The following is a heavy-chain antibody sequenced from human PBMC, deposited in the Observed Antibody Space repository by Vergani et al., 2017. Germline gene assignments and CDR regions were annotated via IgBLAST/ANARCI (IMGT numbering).Heavy chain of an antibody. Sequence: QVQLVQSGAEVKKPGASVKVSCKASGYTFTSYDINWVRQATGQGLEWMGWMNPNSGNTGYAQKFQGRVTMTRNTSISTAYMELISLRSEDTAVYYCASSSDCSGGSGYSVFDYWGQGTLVTVAS. CDR1: GYTFTSYD. V-gene: IGHV1-8*01. CDR3: ASSSDCSGGSGYSVFDY. D-gene: IGHD2-15*01. J-gene: IGHJ4*02. CDR2: MNPNSGNT.